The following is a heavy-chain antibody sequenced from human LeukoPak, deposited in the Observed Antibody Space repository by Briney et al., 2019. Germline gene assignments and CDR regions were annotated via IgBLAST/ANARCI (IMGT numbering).Heavy chain of an antibody. J-gene: IGHJ6*02. D-gene: IGHD3-10*01. V-gene: IGHV4-39*02. CDR2: IYYSGST. CDR1: GGSISSSSYY. Sequence: SETLSLTCTVSGGSISSSSYYWGWIRQPPGKGLEWIGSIYYSGSTYYNPSLKSRVTISVDTSKNQFSLKLSSVTAADTAVYYCAREPDWFGDPTLGYYYHGMDVWGQGTTVTVSS. CDR3: AREPDWFGDPTLGYYYHGMDV.